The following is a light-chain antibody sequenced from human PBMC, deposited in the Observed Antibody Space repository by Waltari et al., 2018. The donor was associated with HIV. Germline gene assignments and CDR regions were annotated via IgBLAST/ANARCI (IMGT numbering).Light chain of an antibody. CDR3: QSYDSGSSGSV. J-gene: IGLJ2*01. V-gene: IGLV1-40*01. Sequence: QSLLTQPPSVSGAPAQRATISCTGSTSNIGAGYAVTWYHQVPGTAPKHVIYVNYKRAAGVPDRFSGSKFGPSASLAITGLQAEDEGTYYCQSYDSGSSGSVFGGGTKLTVL. CDR2: VNY. CDR1: TSNIGAGYA.